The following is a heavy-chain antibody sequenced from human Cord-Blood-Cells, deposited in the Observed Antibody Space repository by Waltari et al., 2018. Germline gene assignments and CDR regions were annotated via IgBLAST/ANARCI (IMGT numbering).Heavy chain of an antibody. V-gene: IGHV1-24*01. D-gene: IGHD1-26*01. CDR1: GYTLTELS. J-gene: IGHJ4*02. Sequence: QVQLVQSGAEVKKPGASVKVSCKVSGYTLTELSMHWVRQAPGKGLEWMGGFDPEEGETIYAQMFQGRVTRSEDTSTHTAYMEVSRLRSEDTAVYYCATDIFATGIHWGQGTLVTVSS. CDR2: FDPEEGET. CDR3: ATDIFATGIH.